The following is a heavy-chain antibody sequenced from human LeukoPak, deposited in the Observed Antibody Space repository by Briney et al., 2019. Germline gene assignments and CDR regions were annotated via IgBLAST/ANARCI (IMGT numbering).Heavy chain of an antibody. CDR2: INPNIGGT. V-gene: IGHV1-2*02. CDR3: ARDKIRSRIVVVTTNPYGMDV. J-gene: IGHJ6*02. D-gene: IGHD2-21*02. CDR1: GYTFTGYY. Sequence: ASVKVSCKASGYTFTGYYMHWVRQAPGQGLEWMGWINPNIGGTNYAQKFQGRVTMTRDTSISTAYMELSRLRSDDTAVYYCARDKIRSRIVVVTTNPYGMDVWGQGTTVTVSS.